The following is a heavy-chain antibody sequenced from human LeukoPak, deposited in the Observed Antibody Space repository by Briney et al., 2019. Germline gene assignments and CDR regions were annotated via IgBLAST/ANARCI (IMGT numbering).Heavy chain of an antibody. CDR1: GFTVSSSY. J-gene: IGHJ5*02. V-gene: IGHV3-66*04. Sequence: GGSLRLSCAASGFTVSSSYMSWVRQAPGKGLEWVSVIYGGDTTYYADSVKGRFTISRDNSKNMLYLEMNSLRAEDTAVYYCARHDWFDAWGQGALVTVSS. CDR2: IYGGDTT. CDR3: ARHDWFDA.